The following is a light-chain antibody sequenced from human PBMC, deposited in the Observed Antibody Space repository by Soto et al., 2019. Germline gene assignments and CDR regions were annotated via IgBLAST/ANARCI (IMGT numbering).Light chain of an antibody. CDR2: KAS. Sequence: DIQMTQSPSTLSASVGDRVTITCLASQSISSWLAWYQQKPGKAPKLLIDKASSLESGVPSRFSGSGSGTDVTLTISSLQPDDFETYYCQQYNSYSTFGQGNQLDIK. CDR1: QSISSW. CDR3: QQYNSYST. V-gene: IGKV1-5*03. J-gene: IGKJ2*01.